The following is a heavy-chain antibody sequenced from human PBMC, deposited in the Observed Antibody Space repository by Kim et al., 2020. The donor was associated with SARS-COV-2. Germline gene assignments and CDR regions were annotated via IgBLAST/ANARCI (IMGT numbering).Heavy chain of an antibody. CDR3: ARQQGGGFDY. Sequence: SETLSLTCTVSGGSISSSSYYWGWIRQPPGKGLEWIGSIYYSGSTYYNPSLKSRVTISVDTSKNQFSLKLSSVTAADTAVYYCARQQGGGFDYWGQGTLVTVSS. CDR1: GGSISSSSYY. V-gene: IGHV4-39*01. CDR2: IYYSGST. J-gene: IGHJ4*02. D-gene: IGHD1-26*01.